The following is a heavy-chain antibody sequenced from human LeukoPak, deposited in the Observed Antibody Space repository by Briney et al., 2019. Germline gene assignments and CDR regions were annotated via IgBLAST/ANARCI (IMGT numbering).Heavy chain of an antibody. Sequence: SQTLSLTCAVSGGSISSGGYSWSWIRQPPGKGLEWIGYIYHSGSTYYNPSLKSRVTMSVDTSKNQFSLKLSSVTAADTAVYYCARESHDSSGYLNWEFDYWGQGTLVTVSS. V-gene: IGHV4-30-2*01. CDR2: IYHSGST. J-gene: IGHJ4*02. D-gene: IGHD3-22*01. CDR3: ARESHDSSGYLNWEFDY. CDR1: GGSISSGGYS.